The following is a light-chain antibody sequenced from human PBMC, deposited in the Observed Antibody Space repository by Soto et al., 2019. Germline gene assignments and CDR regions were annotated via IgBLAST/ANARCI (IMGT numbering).Light chain of an antibody. V-gene: IGKV1-39*01. CDR2: AAS. CDR3: QQSYSTPST. CDR1: QSISSY. J-gene: IGKJ5*01. Sequence: DIQMTQSPSSLSASVGDRVTITCRASQSISSYLNWYPQKPGKAPKLLIYAASSLQSRLPSRVSGNGSGTDFTLTINSLQPEDFATYYYQQSYSTPSTFGQGTRLEIK.